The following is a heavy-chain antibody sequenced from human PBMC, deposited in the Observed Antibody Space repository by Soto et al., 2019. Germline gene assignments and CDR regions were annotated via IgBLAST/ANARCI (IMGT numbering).Heavy chain of an antibody. D-gene: IGHD1-26*01. CDR3: ARDSHQARTRYSGSYFDY. Sequence: SETLSLTCTVSGGSISSYYWSWIRQPPGKGLEWIGYIYYSGSTNYNPSLKSRVTISVDTSKNQFSLKLSSVTAADTAVYYGARDSHQARTRYSGSYFDYWGQGTLVTVSS. J-gene: IGHJ4*02. V-gene: IGHV4-59*01. CDR1: GGSISSYY. CDR2: IYYSGST.